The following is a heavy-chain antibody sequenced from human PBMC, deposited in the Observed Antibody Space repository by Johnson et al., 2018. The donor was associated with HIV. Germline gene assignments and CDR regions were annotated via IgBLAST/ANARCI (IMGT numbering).Heavy chain of an antibody. Sequence: LVWVSRINSDGSSTTYADSVKGRFTISRDNPKNTLYLQMNSLRAEDTGVYYCAKPPSMGADAFDIWGQGTMVTVSS. V-gene: IGHV3-74*01. CDR2: INSDGSST. J-gene: IGHJ3*02. CDR3: AKPPSMGADAFDI. D-gene: IGHD3-16*01.